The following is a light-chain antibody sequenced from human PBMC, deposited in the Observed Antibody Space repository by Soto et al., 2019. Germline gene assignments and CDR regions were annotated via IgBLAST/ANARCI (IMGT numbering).Light chain of an antibody. V-gene: IGKV1-5*03. CDR3: QQYNNYPWT. CDR1: QSISSW. Sequence: DIQMTQSPSTLSASVGDRVTITCRASQSISSWLAWYQQKPGKAPKLLIYKASSLESGVPSRFSGSGSWTEFTLTISSLQPDDFATYYCQQYNNYPWTLGQGTKVEIK. J-gene: IGKJ1*01. CDR2: KAS.